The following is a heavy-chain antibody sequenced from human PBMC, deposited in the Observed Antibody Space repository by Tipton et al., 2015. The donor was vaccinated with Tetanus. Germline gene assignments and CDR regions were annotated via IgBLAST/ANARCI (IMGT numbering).Heavy chain of an antibody. CDR3: ARANYDFPNKGPFDF. V-gene: IGHV4-61*08. Sequence: GLVKPSEALSLTCTVSGGSIRSGDHQWNWIRQPPGKGLGWLAYISPSGRSNSNYSLKSRITVSQDKSKNQFSLKLTSVTAADTAVYYCARANYDFPNKGPFDFWGQGILVLVSS. CDR1: GGSIRSGDHQ. D-gene: IGHD3-3*01. J-gene: IGHJ4*02. CDR2: ISPSGRS.